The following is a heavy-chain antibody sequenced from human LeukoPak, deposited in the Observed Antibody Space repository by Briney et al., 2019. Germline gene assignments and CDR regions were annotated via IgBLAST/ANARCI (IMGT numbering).Heavy chain of an antibody. D-gene: IGHD1-26*01. CDR2: IYTSGST. V-gene: IGHV4-61*02. CDR3: ARADVGANYYFDY. CDR1: GGSISSGSYY. Sequence: SETLSLTCTVSGGSISSGSYYWSWIRQPAGKGLEWIGRIYTSGSTNYNPSLKSRVTISVDTSKNQFSLKLSSVTAADTAVYYCARADVGANYYFDYWGQGTLVTVSS. J-gene: IGHJ4*02.